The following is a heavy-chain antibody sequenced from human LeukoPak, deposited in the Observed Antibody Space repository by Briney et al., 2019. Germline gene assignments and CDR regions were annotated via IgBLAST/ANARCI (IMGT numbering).Heavy chain of an antibody. V-gene: IGHV4-30-4*01. J-gene: IGHJ4*02. Sequence: SQTLSLTCTVSGGSISSGDYYWSWVRQPPGKGLEWIGYIHYSGNNYYNPSLKSRVTISPDTSKNQFSLKLSSVTAADTAVYYCAREGGTTSYWGQGALVTVSS. CDR3: AREGGTTSY. D-gene: IGHD2-15*01. CDR1: GGSISSGDYY. CDR2: IHYSGNN.